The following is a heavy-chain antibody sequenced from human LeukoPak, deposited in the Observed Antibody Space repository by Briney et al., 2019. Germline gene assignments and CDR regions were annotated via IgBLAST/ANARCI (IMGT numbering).Heavy chain of an antibody. CDR1: GFTFSDYY. D-gene: IGHD2-2*01. J-gene: IGHJ4*02. Sequence: PGGSLRLSCAASGFTFSDYYMSWIRQAPGKGLEWISYISPRGSTIFYVDSVKGRVTISRDNAKNSLHLQMNSLRAEDTAIYFRARDRFCTSTRCSGALEPLDYWGQGILVTVSS. V-gene: IGHV3-11*04. CDR3: ARDRFCTSTRCSGALEPLDY. CDR2: ISPRGSTI.